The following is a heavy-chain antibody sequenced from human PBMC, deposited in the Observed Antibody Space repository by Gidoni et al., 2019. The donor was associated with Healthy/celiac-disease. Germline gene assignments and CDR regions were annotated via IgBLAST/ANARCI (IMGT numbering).Heavy chain of an antibody. CDR3: ARDGAITIFGVVNPYYYYGMDV. D-gene: IGHD3-3*01. V-gene: IGHV3-21*01. J-gene: IGHJ6*02. Sequence: EVQLVESGGGLVKPGGSLRLSCAAPGLTFSTYSMNWVRQAPGQGLEWVSSISSSSSYIYYADSVKGRFTISRDNAKNSLYLQMNSLRAEDTAVYYCARDGAITIFGVVNPYYYYGMDVWGQGTTVTVSS. CDR1: GLTFSTYS. CDR2: ISSSSSYI.